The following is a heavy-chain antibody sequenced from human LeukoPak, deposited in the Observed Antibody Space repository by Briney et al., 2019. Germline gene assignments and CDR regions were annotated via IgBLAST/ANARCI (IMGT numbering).Heavy chain of an antibody. CDR2: IRQDGSEK. J-gene: IGHJ2*01. CDR1: GFTFSSYW. V-gene: IGHV3-7*01. D-gene: IGHD4-17*01. CDR3: ARDPSTVTTTLAWYFDL. Sequence: GGSLRLSCAASGFTFSSYWMSWVRQAPGKGLEWVANIRQDGSEKYYVDSVKGRFTISRDNAKNSLYLQMNSLRAEDTAVYYCARDPSTVTTTLAWYFDLWGRGTLVTVSS.